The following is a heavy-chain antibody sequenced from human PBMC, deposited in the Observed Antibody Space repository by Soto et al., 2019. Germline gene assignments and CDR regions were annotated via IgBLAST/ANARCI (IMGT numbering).Heavy chain of an antibody. Sequence: GGSRILACAASGLSFSSYSMNWVRQAPGKGLEWISYISSTSSTIYYADSVKGRFTISRDNAKNSLYLQMNSLRAEDTAVYYCATYYGSGSYFPDHYYYGMDVWGQGTTVTVSS. CDR1: GLSFSSYS. V-gene: IGHV3-48*01. CDR2: ISSTSSTI. CDR3: ATYYGSGSYFPDHYYYGMDV. D-gene: IGHD3-10*01. J-gene: IGHJ6*02.